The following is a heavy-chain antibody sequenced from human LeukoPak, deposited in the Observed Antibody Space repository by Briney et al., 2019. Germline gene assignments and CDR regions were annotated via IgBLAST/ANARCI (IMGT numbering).Heavy chain of an antibody. CDR2: INHSGST. J-gene: IGHJ4*02. Sequence: PSETLSLTCAVYGGSFSGYYWSWIRQPPGKGLEWIGEINHSGSTNYNPSLKSRVTISVDTSKNQFSLKLSSVTAADTAVYYCARDHALTTIFGVASVWGQGTLVTVSS. D-gene: IGHD3-3*01. CDR1: GGSFSGYY. V-gene: IGHV4-34*01. CDR3: ARDHALTTIFGVASV.